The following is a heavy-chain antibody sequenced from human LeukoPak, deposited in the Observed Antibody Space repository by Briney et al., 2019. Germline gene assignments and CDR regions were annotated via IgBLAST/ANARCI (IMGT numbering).Heavy chain of an antibody. CDR3: ARMVEKRAGRFYHYYMDV. J-gene: IGHJ6*03. CDR2: INPDSGDT. Sequence: ASVRVSCKASGFTFTDYHIHWVRQAPGQGLEWMGWINPDSGDTNYAQKFQGRVTMTRATSTTTAYMELTSLRSDDTAVYYCARMVEKRAGRFYHYYMDVWGKGTTVIVSS. D-gene: IGHD3-10*01. CDR1: GFTFTDYH. V-gene: IGHV1-2*02.